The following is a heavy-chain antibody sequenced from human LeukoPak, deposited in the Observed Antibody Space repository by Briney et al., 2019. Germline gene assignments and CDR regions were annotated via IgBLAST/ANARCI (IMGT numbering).Heavy chain of an antibody. V-gene: IGHV4-59*01. CDR1: GGSISSYY. J-gene: IGHJ4*02. CDR2: IYYSGST. Sequence: PETLSLTCTVSGGSISSYYWSWIRQPPGKGLEWIGYIYYSGSTNYNPSLKSRVTISVDTSKNQFSLKLSSVTVADTAVYYCARDLDYWGQGTLVTVSS. CDR3: ARDLDY.